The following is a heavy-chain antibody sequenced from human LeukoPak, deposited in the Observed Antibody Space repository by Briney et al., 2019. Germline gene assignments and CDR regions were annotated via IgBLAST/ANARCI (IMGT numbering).Heavy chain of an antibody. V-gene: IGHV1-18*01. CDR3: VREVTMVRGVITFYHYNGMDV. Sequence: ASVKVSCKASGYTFTSYGISWVRQAPGQGLEWMGWISAHNGYTNYAQNFQGRVTMTTDASTSTAYMELRSLRSDDTAVYYCVREVTMVRGVITFYHYNGMDVWGQGTAVTVSS. J-gene: IGHJ6*02. D-gene: IGHD3-10*01. CDR2: ISAHNGYT. CDR1: GYTFTSYG.